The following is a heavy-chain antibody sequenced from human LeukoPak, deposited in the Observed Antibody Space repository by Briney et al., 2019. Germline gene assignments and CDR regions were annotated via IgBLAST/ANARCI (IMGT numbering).Heavy chain of an antibody. CDR3: ARSGYDRYYYYMDV. J-gene: IGHJ6*03. V-gene: IGHV4-4*07. D-gene: IGHD5-12*01. CDR1: GGSISSYY. Sequence: SETLSLTCTVSGGSISSYYWSWIRQPAGKGLEWIGRIYASGSTNYNPSLKSRVTMSVDTSKNQFSLKLSSVTAADTAVYYCARSGYDRYYYYMDVWGKGTTVTVSS. CDR2: IYASGST.